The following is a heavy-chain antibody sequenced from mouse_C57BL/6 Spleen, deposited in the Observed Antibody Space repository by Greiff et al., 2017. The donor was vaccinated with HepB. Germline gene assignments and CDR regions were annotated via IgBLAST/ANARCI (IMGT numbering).Heavy chain of an antibody. V-gene: IGHV5-16*01. CDR3: ARDFYYGSSYDWYFDV. J-gene: IGHJ1*03. CDR2: INYDGSST. Sequence: EVKVVESEGGLVQPGSSMKLSCTASGFTFSDYYMAWVRQVPEKGLEWVANINYDGSSTNYLDSLKSRFIISIDNAKNILYLQMSSLKSEDTATYYCARDFYYGSSYDWYFDVWGKGTTVTVSS. D-gene: IGHD1-1*01. CDR1: GFTFSDYY.